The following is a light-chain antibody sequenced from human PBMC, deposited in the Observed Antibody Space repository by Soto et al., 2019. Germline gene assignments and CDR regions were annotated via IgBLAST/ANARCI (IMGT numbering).Light chain of an antibody. CDR2: KAS. V-gene: IGKV1-5*03. CDR1: QSSGSL. CDR3: QHYDTFSWT. J-gene: IGKJ1*01. Sequence: DIQMTQSPSTLSGSVGDRVTITCRASQSSGSLLSWYQQIPGKAPKLLIYKASSLESGVPPRFSGSGSGTEFTLTISSLQPDDFATYFCQHYDTFSWTFGQGTKVDIK.